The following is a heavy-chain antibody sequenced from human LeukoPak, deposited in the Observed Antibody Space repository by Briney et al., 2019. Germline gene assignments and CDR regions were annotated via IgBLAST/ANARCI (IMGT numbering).Heavy chain of an antibody. J-gene: IGHJ1*01. CDR3: ARDRIAVAGMGAFQH. CDR2: ISNDGTNE. CDR1: RFTFSTYA. Sequence: GGSLRLSCAASRFTFSTYAMHWVRQAPGKGLEWVAGISNDGTNEDHADSVKGRFTISRDNSKNTLYLQMNSLRAEDTAIYYCARDRIAVAGMGAFQHWGQGTLVAVSS. D-gene: IGHD6-19*01. V-gene: IGHV3-30-3*01.